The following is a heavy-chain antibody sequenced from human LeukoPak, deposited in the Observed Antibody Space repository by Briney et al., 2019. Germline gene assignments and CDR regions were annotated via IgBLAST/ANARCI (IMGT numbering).Heavy chain of an antibody. J-gene: IGHJ4*02. CDR3: ARVGGGDY. D-gene: IGHD3-10*01. V-gene: IGHV3-21*01. CDR1: GFTLSSYS. Sequence: GGSLRPSCAASGFTLSSYSMNWVSQARGKGLEWVSSISSSSSYIYYADSVKGRFTISRDNAKNSLYLQMNSLRAEDTAVSYCARVGGGDYWGQGTLVTVSS. CDR2: ISSSSSYI.